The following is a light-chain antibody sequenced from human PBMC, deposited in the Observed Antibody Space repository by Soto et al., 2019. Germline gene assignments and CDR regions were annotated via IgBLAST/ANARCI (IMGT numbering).Light chain of an antibody. Sequence: VIWMTQSPSLLSASTGDRVTISCRMSQGISSYLAWYQQKPGKAPELLIYGASTRATGIPARLSGSGSGTEFTLTISSLQPDDFATYYCQHYNSYSEAFGQGTKVDIK. J-gene: IGKJ1*01. V-gene: IGKV1D-8*03. CDR2: GAS. CDR1: QGISSY. CDR3: QHYNSYSEA.